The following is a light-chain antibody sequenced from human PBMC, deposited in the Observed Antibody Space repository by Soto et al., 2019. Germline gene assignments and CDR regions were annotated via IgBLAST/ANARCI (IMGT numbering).Light chain of an antibody. CDR2: AAS. CDR3: LQDYTYPRT. CDR1: QDIRSD. V-gene: IGKV1-6*01. J-gene: IGKJ1*01. Sequence: AIQMTQSPSSLSASVGDRVTITCRASQDIRSDLAWYQKKSGKAPKLLIYAASSLQSGVPSRFSGSGSGSDFTLTISSLQAEDFATSYCLQDYTYPRTFGQGTSVEI.